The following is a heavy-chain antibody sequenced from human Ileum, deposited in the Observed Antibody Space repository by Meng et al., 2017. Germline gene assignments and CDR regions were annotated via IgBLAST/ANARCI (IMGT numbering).Heavy chain of an antibody. CDR2: TYYMSKWYS. J-gene: IGHJ4*02. CDR1: GGSVSSNSAA. Sequence: QVQLPQSGPVLVKPSQTLSLSRAVSGGSVSSNSAAWNWIQQSPLIGLEWLGRTYYMSKWYSEYAVSVKSRISITPDTSKNQFSLQMNSVTPEDTAVYYCASGSGSLDYWGPGTLVTASS. CDR3: ASGSGSLDY. D-gene: IGHD3-3*01. V-gene: IGHV6-1*01.